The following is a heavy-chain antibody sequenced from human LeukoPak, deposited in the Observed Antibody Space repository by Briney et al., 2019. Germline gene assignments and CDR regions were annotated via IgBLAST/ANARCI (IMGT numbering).Heavy chain of an antibody. V-gene: IGHV1-2*06. Sequence: ASVKVSCKASGYTFTGYYMHWVRQAPGQGLEWMGRINPNSGGTNYAQKVQGRVTMTTDTSTSTAYMELRSLRSDDTAVYYCARDALGISDAFDIWGQGTMVTVS. CDR2: INPNSGGT. J-gene: IGHJ3*02. CDR1: GYTFTGYY. D-gene: IGHD1-26*01. CDR3: ARDALGISDAFDI.